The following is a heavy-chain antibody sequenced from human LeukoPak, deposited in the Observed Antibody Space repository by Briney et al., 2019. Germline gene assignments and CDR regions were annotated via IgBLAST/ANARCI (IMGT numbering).Heavy chain of an antibody. J-gene: IGHJ3*02. CDR3: ARALGGEAVAGAQFDAFDI. V-gene: IGHV1-2*02. Sequence: ASVTVSCKASGYTFTGYYMHWVRQAPGQGLEWMGWINPNSGGTNYAQKFQGRVTMTRDTSISTAYMELSRLRSDGTAVYYCARALGGEAVAGAQFDAFDIWGQGTMVTVS. CDR1: GYTFTGYY. D-gene: IGHD6-19*01. CDR2: INPNSGGT.